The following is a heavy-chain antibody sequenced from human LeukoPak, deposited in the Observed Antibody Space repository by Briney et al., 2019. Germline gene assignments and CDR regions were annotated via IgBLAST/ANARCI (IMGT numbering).Heavy chain of an antibody. CDR3: AKDPLRGYSGYDYDY. CDR2: LSGRDRNT. CDR1: GFTFSSYS. J-gene: IGHJ4*02. V-gene: IGHV3-23*01. D-gene: IGHD5-12*01. Sequence: GGSLRLSCAASGFTFSSYSMSWVRQAPGKGLEWVSVLSGRDRNTNYADSVKGRFTTSKDNSKNMVFLQTNSLRADDTAVYYCAKDPLRGYSGYDYDYWGQGTLVTVSS.